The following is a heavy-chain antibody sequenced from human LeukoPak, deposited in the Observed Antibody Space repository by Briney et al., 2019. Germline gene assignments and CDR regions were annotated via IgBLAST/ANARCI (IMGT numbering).Heavy chain of an antibody. Sequence: GRSLRLSCVAFGFTFSSYGIHWVRQAPGKGLEWVAVISYDGSGKEYADSVKGRFSISRDNSKNTVYLQMDSLTTEEPALYYCAKSGYSYGYLDHWGQGTLVTVSS. D-gene: IGHD5-18*01. CDR3: AKSGYSYGYLDH. J-gene: IGHJ4*02. CDR1: GFTFSSYG. CDR2: ISYDGSGK. V-gene: IGHV3-30*18.